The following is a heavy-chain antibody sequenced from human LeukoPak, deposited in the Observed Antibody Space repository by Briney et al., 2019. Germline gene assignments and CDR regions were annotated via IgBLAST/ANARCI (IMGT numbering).Heavy chain of an antibody. J-gene: IGHJ4*02. Sequence: GGSLRLSFSASGFAFSGYIMNWVRQAPGKGLEWVSFIGTSGNPIYYADAEKGRFTVSRDNAKNSLYLQMNSLRAEDTAVYYCARDQWLDYWGQGTLVTVSS. V-gene: IGHV3-48*01. D-gene: IGHD6-19*01. CDR2: IGTSGNPI. CDR3: ARDQWLDY. CDR1: GFAFSGYI.